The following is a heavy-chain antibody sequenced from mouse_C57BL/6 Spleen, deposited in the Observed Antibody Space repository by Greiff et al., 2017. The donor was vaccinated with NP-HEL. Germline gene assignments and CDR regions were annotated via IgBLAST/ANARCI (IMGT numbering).Heavy chain of an antibody. CDR3: ARGGYYYGSSSLYYAMDY. V-gene: IGHV1-50*01. CDR1: GYTFTSYW. Sequence: QVQLQQPGAELVKPGASVKLSCKASGYTFTSYWMQWVKQRPGQGLEWIGEIDPSDSYTNYNPKFKGEATLTVDTSSSTAYMQLSSLTSEDSAVYYCARGGYYYGSSSLYYAMDYWGQGTSVTVSS. CDR2: IDPSDSYT. J-gene: IGHJ4*01. D-gene: IGHD1-1*01.